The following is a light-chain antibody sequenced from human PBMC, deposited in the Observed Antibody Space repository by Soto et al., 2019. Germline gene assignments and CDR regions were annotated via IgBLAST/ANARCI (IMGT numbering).Light chain of an antibody. CDR2: EVS. V-gene: IGLV2-8*01. Sequence: QSVLTQPPSASGSPGQSVTISCTGTSSDVGANNDYVSWYQQHPGKVPKLMIYEVSKRPPGVPDRFSGSKSGNTASPTVSGLQADDEADYYCSSYAGSDNFVFGTGTKVTVL. CDR1: SSDVGANNDY. CDR3: SSYAGSDNFV. J-gene: IGLJ1*01.